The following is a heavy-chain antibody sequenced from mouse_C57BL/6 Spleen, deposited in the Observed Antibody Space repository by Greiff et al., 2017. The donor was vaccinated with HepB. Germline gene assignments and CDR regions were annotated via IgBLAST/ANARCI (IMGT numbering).Heavy chain of an antibody. CDR1: GYSLTRYG. J-gene: IGHJ2*01. Sequence: VKLVESGPGLVAPSQSLSITYTVYGYSLTRYGVHWVRQPPGKGLEWLGVIWAGGSTNYNSALMSRLSISKDNSKSQVFLKMNSLQTDDTAMYYCARLEDIWGQGTTLTVSS. CDR2: IWAGGST. CDR3: ARLEDI. V-gene: IGHV2-9*02. D-gene: IGHD1-3*01.